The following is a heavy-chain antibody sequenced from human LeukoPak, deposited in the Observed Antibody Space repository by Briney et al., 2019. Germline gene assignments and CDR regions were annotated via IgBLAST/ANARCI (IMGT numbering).Heavy chain of an antibody. D-gene: IGHD6-13*01. CDR2: SYRTDSET. Sequence: GESPKIFCNGSGYSFTSYWIGLVRQMPGKGLEWMGISYRTDSETRDSPSFQGQIAISADKSISPAYRQWSSLKAADTAMYDCARHLTSYSSSPFDPWGQGTLVTVSS. CDR1: GYSFTSYW. V-gene: IGHV5-51*01. J-gene: IGHJ5*02. CDR3: ARHLTSYSSSPFDP.